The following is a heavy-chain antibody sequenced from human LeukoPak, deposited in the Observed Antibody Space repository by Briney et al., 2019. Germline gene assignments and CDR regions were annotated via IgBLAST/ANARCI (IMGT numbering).Heavy chain of an antibody. J-gene: IGHJ4*02. V-gene: IGHV1-18*01. CDR3: TRDGDSGPTYGGISHY. D-gene: IGHD4-23*01. CDR2: IGTHTGNR. Sequence: GASVNVSDNAAEYTFTKYGVIGLRQSPRQRLKGRRWIGTHTGNRNYVKKFQGRVTLTTETSTSTAYMELKSLRSDDTAVYYCTRDGDSGPTYGGISHYWGQGTLVTVAS. CDR1: EYTFTKYG.